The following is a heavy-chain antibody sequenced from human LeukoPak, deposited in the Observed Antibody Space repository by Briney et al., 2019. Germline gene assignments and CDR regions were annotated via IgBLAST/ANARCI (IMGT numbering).Heavy chain of an antibody. J-gene: IGHJ4*02. CDR1: GYTFTSYG. CDR2: ISAHNGNT. CDR3: ARAKQGSNYLVRDY. D-gene: IGHD4-11*01. Sequence: ASVKVSCKASGYTFTSYGISWVRQAPGQRLEWMGWISAHNGNTNYAQKPQGRVTMTTDTSTSTAYMELRSLRSDDTAVYYCARAKQGSNYLVRDYWGQGTLVTVSS. V-gene: IGHV1-18*01.